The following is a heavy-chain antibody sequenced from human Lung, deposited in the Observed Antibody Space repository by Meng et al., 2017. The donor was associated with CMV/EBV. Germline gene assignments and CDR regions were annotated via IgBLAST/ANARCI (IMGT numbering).Heavy chain of an antibody. V-gene: IGHV3-30*02. D-gene: IGHD1-26*01. CDR1: GFTFSSYG. J-gene: IGHJ4*02. CDR2: IRYDGSNK. Sequence: GGSLRLXCAASGFTFSSYGMHWVRQAPGKGLEWVAFIRYDGSNKYYADSVKGRFTISRDNSKNTLYLQMNSLRAEDTAVYYCAKDRAPPEDYYFDYWGQGTLVTVSS. CDR3: AKDRAPPEDYYFDY.